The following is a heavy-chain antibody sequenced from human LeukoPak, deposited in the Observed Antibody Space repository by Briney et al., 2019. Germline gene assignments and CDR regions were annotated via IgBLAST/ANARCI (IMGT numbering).Heavy chain of an antibody. V-gene: IGHV3-30*18. CDR3: AKDLRYFDWLEYHFDY. D-gene: IGHD3-9*01. J-gene: IGHJ4*02. CDR1: GFTFSSYG. CDR2: ISYDGSNK. Sequence: GGSLRLSCAASGFTFSSYGMHWVRQAPGKGLEWVAVISYDGSNKYYAASVKGRFTISRDNSKNTLYLQMNSLRAEDTAVYYCAKDLRYFDWLEYHFDYWGQGTLVTVSS.